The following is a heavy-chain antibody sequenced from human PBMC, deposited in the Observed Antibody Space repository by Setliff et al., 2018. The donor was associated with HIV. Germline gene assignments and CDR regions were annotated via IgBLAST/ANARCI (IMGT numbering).Heavy chain of an antibody. Sequence: SETLSLTCTVSGGSISSYYWSWIRQPPGKGLEWIGYIYYSGSTNYNPSLKSRVTISVETSKNQFSLRLSSVTAADTGVYYCARHRDPPGSSWIFYYYYMDLWGAGTTVTSP. V-gene: IGHV4-59*08. CDR2: IYYSGST. D-gene: IGHD6-13*01. J-gene: IGHJ6*03. CDR1: GGSISSYY. CDR3: ARHRDPPGSSWIFYYYYMDL.